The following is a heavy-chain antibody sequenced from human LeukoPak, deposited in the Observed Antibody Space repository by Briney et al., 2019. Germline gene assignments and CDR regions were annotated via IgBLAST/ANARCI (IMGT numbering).Heavy chain of an antibody. V-gene: IGHV3-7*05. D-gene: IGHD1-1*01. J-gene: IGHJ4*02. CDR3: ARVRQLDLFDY. CDR2: IKQDGSEK. CDR1: GFTFSSYW. Sequence: GGSLRLSCAVSGFTFSSYWMSWVRQAPGKGLEWVANIKQDGSEKYYVDSVKGRFTISRDNTENSLYLQMNSLRAEDTAVYYCARVRQLDLFDYWGQGTLVTVSS.